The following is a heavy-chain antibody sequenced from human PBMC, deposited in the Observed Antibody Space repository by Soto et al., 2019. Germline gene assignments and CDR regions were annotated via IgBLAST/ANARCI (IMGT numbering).Heavy chain of an antibody. J-gene: IGHJ6*02. V-gene: IGHV4-34*01. Sequence: TSETLSLTCAVYGGSFSGYYWSWIRQPPGKGLEWIGEINHSGSTNYNPSLQSRVTISVDTSKNQFSLKLSSVSAADTALYYCARAGVRYYYPMDVWGQGTTVTVSS. D-gene: IGHD3-10*02. CDR1: GGSFSGYY. CDR2: INHSGST. CDR3: ARAGVRYYYPMDV.